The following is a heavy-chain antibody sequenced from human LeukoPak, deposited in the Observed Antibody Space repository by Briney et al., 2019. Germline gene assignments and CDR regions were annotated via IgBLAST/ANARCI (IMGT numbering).Heavy chain of an antibody. D-gene: IGHD3-10*01. CDR3: ARDWVAGVPFDAFDI. CDR1: GFTLSSYW. CDR2: IKEDGSEK. Sequence: GGSLRLSCAASGFTLSSYWMSWVRQAPGKGLEWVANIKEDGSEKYYVDSVKGRFTISRDNAQNSVYLHMNSLTAEDTALYYCARDWVAGVPFDAFDIWGQGTMVSVSS. V-gene: IGHV3-7*03. J-gene: IGHJ3*02.